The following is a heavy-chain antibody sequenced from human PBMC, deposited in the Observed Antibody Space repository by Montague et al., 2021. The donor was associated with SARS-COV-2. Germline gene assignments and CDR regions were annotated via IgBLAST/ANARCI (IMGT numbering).Heavy chain of an antibody. Sequence: SLRLSCAASGFTFSTFAMSWVRQAPGKGLEWVSAISLSGGSTYYADSVKGRFTISRDNSKNTLFLQMNSLRVEDTAVYYCAKGGVVVVAATDLDYWGQGTLVTVSS. J-gene: IGHJ4*02. D-gene: IGHD2-15*01. CDR1: GFTFSTFA. CDR2: ISLSGGST. V-gene: IGHV3-23*01. CDR3: AKGGVVVVAATDLDY.